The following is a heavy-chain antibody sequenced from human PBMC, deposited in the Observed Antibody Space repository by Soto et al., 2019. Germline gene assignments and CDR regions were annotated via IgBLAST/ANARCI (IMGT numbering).Heavy chain of an antibody. CDR1: GFTFDDYG. Sequence: GGSLRLSCAASGFTFDDYGMSWVRQAPGKGLEWVSGINWNGGSTGYADSVKGRFTISRDNSRNTLYLQMNSLRADDTAVYYCAKGRSTIGSRHFDYWGKGTLVTVPS. CDR3: AKGRSTIGSRHFDY. J-gene: IGHJ4*02. V-gene: IGHV3-20*04. CDR2: INWNGGST. D-gene: IGHD1-26*01.